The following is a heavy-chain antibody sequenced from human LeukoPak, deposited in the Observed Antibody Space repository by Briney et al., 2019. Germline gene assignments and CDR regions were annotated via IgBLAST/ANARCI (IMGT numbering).Heavy chain of an antibody. Sequence: SSETLSLTCTVSGGSISSYYWSWIRQPPGKGLEWLGYIYYSGSTNYNPSLKSRVTISVDTSKNQFSLKLSSVTAADTAVYYCARQRRHSSWPYYFDYWGQGTLVTVSS. D-gene: IGHD6-13*01. CDR2: IYYSGST. J-gene: IGHJ4*02. V-gene: IGHV4-59*08. CDR1: GGSISSYY. CDR3: ARQRRHSSWPYYFDY.